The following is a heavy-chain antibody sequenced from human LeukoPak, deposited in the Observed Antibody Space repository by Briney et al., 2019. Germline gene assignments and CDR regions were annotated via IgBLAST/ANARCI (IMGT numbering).Heavy chain of an antibody. D-gene: IGHD6-25*01. J-gene: IGHJ4*02. CDR3: VKGGLGTGWAD. CDR2: VSGNGGST. CDR1: GFSFSSYT. Sequence: GGSLRLSCAASGFSFSSYTLSWVRQAPGNGLKWVSGVSGNGGSTVYADSVKGRFTISRDNSKNTLYLQLNSLRADDTAVYLCVKGGLGTGWADWGQGTLVTVSS. V-gene: IGHV3-23*01.